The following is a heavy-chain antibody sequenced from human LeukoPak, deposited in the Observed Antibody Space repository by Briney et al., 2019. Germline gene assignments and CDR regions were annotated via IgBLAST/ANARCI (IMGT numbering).Heavy chain of an antibody. J-gene: IGHJ5*02. Sequence: SETLSLTCTVSGGSISSYYWSWIRQPPGKGLEWIGYIYYSGSTNYNPSLKSRVTISVDTSKNQFSLRLSSVTGADTAVYYCARLYSSSPNWFDPWGQGTQVTVSS. CDR2: IYYSGST. CDR3: ARLYSSSPNWFDP. V-gene: IGHV4-59*01. CDR1: GGSISSYY. D-gene: IGHD6-13*01.